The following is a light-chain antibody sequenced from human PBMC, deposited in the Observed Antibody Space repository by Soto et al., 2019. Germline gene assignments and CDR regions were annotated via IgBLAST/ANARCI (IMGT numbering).Light chain of an antibody. V-gene: IGKV1-12*01. CDR2: DAS. Sequence: DIRMTQSPASVSASVGDRVTITCRASQGISSWLAWYQQKPGKAPKLLIYDASSLQSGVPSRFSGSGSGTYFTLTISSLQTEDLATYYCQLANSFPFTFGPGTKVDIK. J-gene: IGKJ3*01. CDR1: QGISSW. CDR3: QLANSFPFT.